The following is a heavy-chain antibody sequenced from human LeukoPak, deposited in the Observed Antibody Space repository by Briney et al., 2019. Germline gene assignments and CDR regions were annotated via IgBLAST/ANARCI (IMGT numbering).Heavy chain of an antibody. J-gene: IGHJ5*02. Sequence: ASVKVSCKASGYTFTVYYIHWWERTPGQGLDWREGTNLKIGGTNFAQKFQGRVTMTRDTSINTAYMELGSLTSDDTAVFYCAREVGYSTSYYGRFDPWGQGTLVTVSS. CDR3: AREVGYSTSYYGRFDP. D-gene: IGHD3-22*01. CDR2: TNLKIGGT. V-gene: IGHV1-2*02. CDR1: GYTFTVYY.